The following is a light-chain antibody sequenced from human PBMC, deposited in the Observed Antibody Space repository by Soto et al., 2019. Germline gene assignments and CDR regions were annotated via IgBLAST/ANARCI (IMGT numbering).Light chain of an antibody. CDR2: GAS. CDR3: QQYYNWPLT. CDR1: QSVSSD. V-gene: IGKV3-15*01. J-gene: IGKJ1*01. Sequence: EIVMTQSPATMSVSPGERATLSCRASQSVSSDLAWYHQKPGQAPRLLVYGASTRATGMPGRFSGSGSGTEFTLTISSLQSEDSAIYYCQQYYNWPLTFGQGTKVEIK.